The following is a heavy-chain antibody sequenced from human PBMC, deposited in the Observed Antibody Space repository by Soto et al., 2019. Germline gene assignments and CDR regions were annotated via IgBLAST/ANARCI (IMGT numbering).Heavy chain of an antibody. J-gene: IGHJ4*02. V-gene: IGHV4-34*01. Sequence: QVQLQQWGAGLLKPSETLSLTCAVYGGSFSGYYWSWIRQPPGQGLEWIGEINHSGSTNYNPSLKSRVTISVDTSQNQFARKLSSVTAADTAVYYCASQISTSSSPLGYWGKGTLVTVSS. D-gene: IGHD6-6*01. CDR1: GGSFSGYY. CDR2: INHSGST. CDR3: ASQISTSSSPLGY.